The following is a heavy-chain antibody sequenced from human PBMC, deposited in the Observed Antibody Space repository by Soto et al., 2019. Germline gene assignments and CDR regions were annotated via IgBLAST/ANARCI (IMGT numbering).Heavy chain of an antibody. V-gene: IGHV1-69*02. CDR2: IIPILGIA. Sequence: SVKVSCKASGGTFSSYTISWVRQAPGQGLEWMGRIIPILGIANYAQKFQGRVTITADKSTGTAYMELSSLRSEDTAVYYCASSKQQLEPTDYWGQGTLVTVSS. CDR3: ASSKQQLEPTDY. J-gene: IGHJ4*02. D-gene: IGHD6-13*01. CDR1: GGTFSSYT.